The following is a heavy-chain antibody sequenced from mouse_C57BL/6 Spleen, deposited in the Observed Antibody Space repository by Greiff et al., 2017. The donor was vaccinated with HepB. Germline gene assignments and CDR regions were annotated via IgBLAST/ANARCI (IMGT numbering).Heavy chain of an antibody. CDR3: ARTGTLDY. V-gene: IGHV1-54*01. Sequence: QVQLKQSGAELVRPGTSVKVSCKASGYAFTNYLIEWVKQRPGQGLEWIGVINPGSGGANYNENFKGKATLTADKSSSTAYMQLSSLTSEDSAVYFCARTGTLDYWGQGTTLTVSS. CDR1: GYAFTNYL. CDR2: INPGSGGA. J-gene: IGHJ2*01. D-gene: IGHD4-1*01.